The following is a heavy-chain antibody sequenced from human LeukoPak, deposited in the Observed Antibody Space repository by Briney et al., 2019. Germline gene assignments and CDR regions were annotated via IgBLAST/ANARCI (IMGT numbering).Heavy chain of an antibody. CDR3: ARPLDTTFFNAFDI. V-gene: IGHV4-39*01. CDR1: GGSISSGSYY. Sequence: SETLSLTCTVSGGSISSGSYYWSWIRQPAGKGLEWIGSIYYSGITFYNPSLKSRLTISVDASKNQFSLKLTSVTAADTAVYYCARPLDTTFFNAFDIWGQGTMVTVSS. J-gene: IGHJ3*02. D-gene: IGHD2/OR15-2a*01. CDR2: IYYSGIT.